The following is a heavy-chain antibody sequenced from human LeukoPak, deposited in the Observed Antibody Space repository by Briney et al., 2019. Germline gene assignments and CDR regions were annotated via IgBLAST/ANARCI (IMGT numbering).Heavy chain of an antibody. CDR3: TRNAKPYYYDSSAYHY. V-gene: IGHV3-49*04. J-gene: IGHJ4*02. Sequence: GGSLRLSCTASGLTFVDYVMSWVRQAPGKGLEWVGFIGSKPYGGTTEYAASVIGRFIISRDDSKSIAYLQMNSLTTEDTAVYYCTRNAKPYYYDSSAYHYWGQGTLVTVSS. D-gene: IGHD3-22*01. CDR2: IGSKPYGGTT. CDR1: GLTFVDYV.